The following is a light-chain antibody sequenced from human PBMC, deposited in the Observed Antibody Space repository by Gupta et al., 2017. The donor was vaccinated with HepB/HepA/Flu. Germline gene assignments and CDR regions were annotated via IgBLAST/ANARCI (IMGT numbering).Light chain of an antibody. V-gene: IGKV3-20*01. J-gene: IGKJ1*01. Sequence: EIVLTQSPGTLPLSPGERATLSCRASQSISSNYVAWYQQKPGQSPRLLIYGASSRATGIPDRISGSGSGTDFTLTISRLEPEDVAVYYCLQDVSSLWTFGQGTKVEIK. CDR1: QSISSNY. CDR3: LQDVSSLWT. CDR2: GAS.